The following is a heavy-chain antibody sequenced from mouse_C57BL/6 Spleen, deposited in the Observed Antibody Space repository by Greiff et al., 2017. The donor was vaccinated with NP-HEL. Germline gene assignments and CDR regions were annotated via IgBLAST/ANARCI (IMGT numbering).Heavy chain of an antibody. J-gene: IGHJ4*01. Sequence: EVKLMESGGGLVKPGGSLKLSCAASGFTFSDYGMHWVRQAPEKGLEWVAYISSGSSTIYYADTVKGRFTISRDNAKNTLFLQMTSLRSEDTAMYYCAMITTGDYYAMDYWGQGTSVTVSS. CDR3: AMITTGDYYAMDY. CDR1: GFTFSDYG. V-gene: IGHV5-17*01. D-gene: IGHD2-4*01. CDR2: ISSGSSTI.